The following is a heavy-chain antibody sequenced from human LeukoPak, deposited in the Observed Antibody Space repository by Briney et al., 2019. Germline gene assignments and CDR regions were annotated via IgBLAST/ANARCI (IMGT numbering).Heavy chain of an antibody. V-gene: IGHV4-39*07. CDR3: ARGLRGSPAFDY. CDR1: GGSISSSSYY. CDR2: IYYSGST. J-gene: IGHJ4*02. Sequence: SETLSLTCTVSGGSISSSSYYWGWIRQPPGKGLEWIGSIYYSGSTYYNPSLKSRVTISVDTSKNQFSLKPSSVTAADTAVYYCARGLRGSPAFDYWGQGTLVTVSS. D-gene: IGHD2-2*01.